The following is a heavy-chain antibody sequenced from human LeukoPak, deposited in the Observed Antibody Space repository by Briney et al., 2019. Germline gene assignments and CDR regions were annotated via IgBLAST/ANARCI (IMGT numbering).Heavy chain of an antibody. V-gene: IGHV4-34*01. CDR2: INHSGST. CDR1: GGSFSGYY. CDR3: ARGPHGFWSGRFGY. D-gene: IGHD3-3*01. Sequence: SETLSLTCAVYGGSFSGYYWSWIRQPPGKGLEWIGEINHSGSTNYNPSLKSRVTISVDTSKNQFSLKLSSVTAADTAVYYCARGPHGFWSGRFGYWGQGTLVTVSS. J-gene: IGHJ4*02.